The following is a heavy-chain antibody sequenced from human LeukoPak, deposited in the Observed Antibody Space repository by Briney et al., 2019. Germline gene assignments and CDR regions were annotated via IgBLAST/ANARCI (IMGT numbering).Heavy chain of an antibody. CDR1: GGSISSGGYY. J-gene: IGHJ3*02. Sequence: SETLSLTCTVSGGSISSGGYYWSWIRQHPGKGLEWIGYIYYSGSTYYNSSLKSRVTISVDTSKNQFSLKLSSVTAADTAVYYCAAMTTVVRGRDAFDIWGQGTMVTVSS. CDR3: AAMTTVVRGRDAFDI. CDR2: IYYSGST. V-gene: IGHV4-31*03. D-gene: IGHD4-23*01.